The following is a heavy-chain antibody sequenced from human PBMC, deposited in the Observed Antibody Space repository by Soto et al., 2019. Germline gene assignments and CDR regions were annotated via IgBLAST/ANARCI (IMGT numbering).Heavy chain of an antibody. CDR1: GFPFSNYY. Sequence: HVELVQFGGGLVKPGGSLRLSCAVSGFPFSNYYMSWIRQAPGKGLEWLADISSSFVSMHYADSVKDRFSISRDNANNSLFLQMNSLRADDTAVYYCARVSAIGWVVNGREYFDYWGQGALVTVSS. V-gene: IGHV3-11*01. J-gene: IGHJ4*02. CDR2: ISSSFVSM. CDR3: ARVSAIGWVVNGREYFDY. D-gene: IGHD3-10*01.